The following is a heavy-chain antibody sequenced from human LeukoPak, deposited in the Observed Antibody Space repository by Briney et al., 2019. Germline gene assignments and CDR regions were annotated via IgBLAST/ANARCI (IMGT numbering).Heavy chain of an antibody. CDR3: ARDMYYYGSGTRGDYYGLDV. Sequence: GGSLRLSCAASGFTFSYYGINWVRQAPGKGLEWVSSISSSSSYIYYADSVKGRFTISRDNAKNSLYLQMNSLRADDTAVYYCARDMYYYGSGTRGDYYGLDVWGQGTTVTVSS. D-gene: IGHD3-10*01. V-gene: IGHV3-21*01. CDR2: ISSSSSYI. CDR1: GFTFSYYG. J-gene: IGHJ6*02.